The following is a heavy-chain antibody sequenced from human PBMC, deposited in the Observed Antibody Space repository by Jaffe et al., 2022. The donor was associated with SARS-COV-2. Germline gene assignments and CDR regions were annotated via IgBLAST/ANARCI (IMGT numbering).Heavy chain of an antibody. D-gene: IGHD4-17*01. CDR3: AKDRGGDYPYYYYGMDV. CDR2: ISYDGSNK. J-gene: IGHJ6*02. Sequence: QVQLVESGGGVVQPGRSLRLSCAASGFTFSSYGMHWVRQAPGKGLEWVAVISYDGSNKYYADSVKGRFTISRDNSKNTLYLQMNSLRAEDTAVYYCAKDRGGDYPYYYYGMDVWGQGTTVTVSS. CDR1: GFTFSSYG. V-gene: IGHV3-30*18.